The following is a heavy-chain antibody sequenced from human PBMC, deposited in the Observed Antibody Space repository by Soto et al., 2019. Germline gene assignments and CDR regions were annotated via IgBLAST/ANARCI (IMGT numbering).Heavy chain of an antibody. CDR1: GFSLSTSGVG. Sequence: QITLKESGPTLVKPTQTLTLTCTFSGFSLSTSGVGVGWIRQPPGKALEWLALIYWDDDKRYSPSLKSRLTITKDTSKHQVVLTMTNMDPVDTATYYWAHSLIGYYSASSGSNWFDPWGQGTLVTVSS. J-gene: IGHJ5*02. D-gene: IGHD3-22*01. V-gene: IGHV2-5*02. CDR3: AHSLIGYYSASSGSNWFDP. CDR2: IYWDDDK.